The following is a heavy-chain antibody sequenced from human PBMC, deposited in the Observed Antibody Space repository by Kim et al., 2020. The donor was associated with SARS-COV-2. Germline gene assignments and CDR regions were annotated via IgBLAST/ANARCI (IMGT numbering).Heavy chain of an antibody. Sequence: SETLSLTCTVSSGSISSGSYYWGWIRQPPGKGLEWIGSIYYSGTTYYNSPLKSRATISVDTSKNQFSLKLSYVTAADTAVYFCARHGKFDDILTYYNPHFDYWGQGTLVTVSS. CDR3: ARHGKFDDILTYYNPHFDY. J-gene: IGHJ4*02. V-gene: IGHV4-39*01. CDR2: IYYSGTT. CDR1: SGSISSGSYY. D-gene: IGHD3-9*01.